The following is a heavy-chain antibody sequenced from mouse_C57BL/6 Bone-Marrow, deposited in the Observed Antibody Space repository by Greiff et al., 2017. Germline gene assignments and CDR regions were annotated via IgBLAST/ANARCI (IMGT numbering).Heavy chain of an antibody. CDR1: GYIFTEYT. V-gene: IGHV1-62-2*01. Sequence: VQLQQSGAELVKPGASVKLSCKASGYIFTEYTIHWVKQRSGQGLEWIGWFYPGSGSIKYNERFKDKATLTADKSSNKVYMELSRLTSEDSAVYFCARNERYYDYEGYFDYWGQGTTLTVSS. J-gene: IGHJ2*01. CDR3: ARNERYYDYEGYFDY. CDR2: FYPGSGSI. D-gene: IGHD2-4*01.